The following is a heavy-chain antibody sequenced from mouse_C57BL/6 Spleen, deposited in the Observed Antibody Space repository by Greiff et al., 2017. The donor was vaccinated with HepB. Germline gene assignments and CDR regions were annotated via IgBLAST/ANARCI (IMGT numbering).Heavy chain of an antibody. D-gene: IGHD1-1*01. CDR2: IYWDDDK. CDR3: ARRAYYYGSSGYFDV. J-gene: IGHJ1*03. Sequence: QVQLKECGPGILQSSQTLSLTCSFSGFSLSTSGMGVSWIRQPSGKGLEWLAHIYWDDDKRYNPSLKSRLTISKDTSRNQVFLKITSVDTADTATYYCARRAYYYGSSGYFDVWGTGTTVTVSS. V-gene: IGHV8-12*01. CDR1: GFSLSTSGMG.